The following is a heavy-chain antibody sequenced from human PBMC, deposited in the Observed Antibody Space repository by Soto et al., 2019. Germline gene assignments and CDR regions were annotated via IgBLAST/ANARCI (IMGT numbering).Heavy chain of an antibody. V-gene: IGHV4-31*03. CDR1: DGSISSSGYN. CDR3: AAGWLRFLEWFPQPYYGMDV. Sequence: SETLXLTCTVSDGSISSSGYNWSWIRQHPGKGLEWIGYIYYSGSTYYNPSLKSRVTISVDTSKNQFSLKLSSVTAADTAVYYCAAGWLRFLEWFPQPYYGMDVWGQGTTVX. D-gene: IGHD3-3*01. J-gene: IGHJ6*02. CDR2: IYYSGST.